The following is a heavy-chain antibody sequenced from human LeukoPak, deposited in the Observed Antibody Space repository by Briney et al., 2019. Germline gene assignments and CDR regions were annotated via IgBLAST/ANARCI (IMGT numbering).Heavy chain of an antibody. CDR2: IYYSGST. J-gene: IGHJ4*02. CDR1: GGSISSGGYS. D-gene: IGHD3-22*01. V-gene: IGHV4-30-4*07. CDR3: ARVIEYYYDSNTYFDY. Sequence: PSETLSLTCAVSGGSISSGGYSWSWIRQPPGKGLEWIGYIYYSGSTYYNPSLKSRVTISVDTSKNQFSLKLSSVTAADTAVYYCARVIEYYYDSNTYFDYWGQGTLVTVSS.